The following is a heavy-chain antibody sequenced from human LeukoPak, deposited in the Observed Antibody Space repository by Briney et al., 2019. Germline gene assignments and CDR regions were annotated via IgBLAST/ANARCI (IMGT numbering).Heavy chain of an antibody. CDR1: GGSISSSSYY. CDR3: AGLLEWVENAFDI. V-gene: IGHV4-39*01. Sequence: SETLSLTCTVSGGSISSSSYYWGWIRQPPGKGLEWIGSIYYSGSTYYNPSLKSRVTISVDTSKNQFSLKLSSVTAADTAVYYCAGLLEWVENAFDIWGQGTMVTVSS. D-gene: IGHD3-3*01. J-gene: IGHJ3*02. CDR2: IYYSGST.